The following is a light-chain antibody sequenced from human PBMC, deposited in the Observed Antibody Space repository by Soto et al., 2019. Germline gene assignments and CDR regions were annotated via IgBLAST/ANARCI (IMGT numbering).Light chain of an antibody. V-gene: IGLV2-23*01. Sequence: QSALTQPASVSGSPGQSITISCTGTSSDVGSYNLVSWYQQHPGKAPKLMIYEGSKRPSGVSNRFSDSKSGNTASLTISGLQAEDEADYYCCSYAGSRGAVFGGGTQLTVL. CDR3: CSYAGSRGAV. CDR2: EGS. J-gene: IGLJ7*01. CDR1: SSDVGSYNL.